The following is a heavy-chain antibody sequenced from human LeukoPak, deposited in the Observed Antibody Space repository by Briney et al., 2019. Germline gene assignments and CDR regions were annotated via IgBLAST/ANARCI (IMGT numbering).Heavy chain of an antibody. CDR1: GGSISSSSYY. J-gene: IGHJ4*02. D-gene: IGHD1-14*01. Sequence: SETLSLTCTVSGGSISSSSYYWGWIRQPPGKRLEWIGSVFYTGATYCNPSLKSRVTISVDTSKTQFSLRLSSVTATDTAVYYCARSNGTWRYFFDSWGQGTLVTVSS. V-gene: IGHV4-39*01. CDR2: VFYTGAT. CDR3: ARSNGTWRYFFDS.